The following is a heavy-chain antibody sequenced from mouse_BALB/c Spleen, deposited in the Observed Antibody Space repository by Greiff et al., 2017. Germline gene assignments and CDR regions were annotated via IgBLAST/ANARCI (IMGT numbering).Heavy chain of an antibody. CDR1: GFSLTSYG. J-gene: IGHJ4*01. CDR2: IWAGGST. Sequence: VKLMESGPGLVAPSQSLSITCTVSGFSLTSYGVHWVRQPPGKGLEWLGVIWAGGSTNYNSALMSRLSISKDNSKSQVFLKMNSLQTDDTAMYYCAREGGFRYAMDYWGQGTSVTVSS. V-gene: IGHV2-9*02. CDR3: AREGGFRYAMDY.